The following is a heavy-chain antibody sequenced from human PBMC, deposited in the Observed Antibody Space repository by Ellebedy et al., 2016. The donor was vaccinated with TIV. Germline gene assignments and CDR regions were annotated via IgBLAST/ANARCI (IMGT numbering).Heavy chain of an antibody. Sequence: ESLKISCAASGFTFSDYYMSWIRQPPGKGLEWIGEIHHSGSTDYSPSLKSRVTISVDTSKNQFSLKLSSVTAADTAVYYCARLKAATVVGAFDIWGQGTMVTVSS. V-gene: IGHV4-34*01. CDR3: ARLKAATVVGAFDI. CDR2: IHHSGST. D-gene: IGHD4-23*01. J-gene: IGHJ3*02. CDR1: GFTFSDYY.